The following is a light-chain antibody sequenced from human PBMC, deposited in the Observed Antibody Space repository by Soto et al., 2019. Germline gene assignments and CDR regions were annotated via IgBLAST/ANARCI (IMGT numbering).Light chain of an antibody. J-gene: IGLJ1*01. Sequence: QSALTQPASVSGSPGQSITISCTGTSSDVGGYNYVSWYQQHPGKAPKLMIYDVSNRPSGVSNRFSGSKSGNTASLTISGLQPEDEADYYCSSYTSSSTLYVCGTGTKVTVL. CDR3: SSYTSSSTLYV. CDR2: DVS. CDR1: SSDVGGYNY. V-gene: IGLV2-14*01.